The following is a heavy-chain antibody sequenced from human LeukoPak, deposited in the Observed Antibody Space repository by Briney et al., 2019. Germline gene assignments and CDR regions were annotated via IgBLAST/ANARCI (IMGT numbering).Heavy chain of an antibody. CDR1: GRSFSGYC. CDR2: INHSGST. J-gene: IGHJ4*02. D-gene: IGHD3-10*01. Sequence: SETLSLTCAVYGRSFSGYCWSWVRQPPGKGLEWIGEINHSGSTNYNPSLKSRVTISVDTSKNHFSLKLTSVTAADTAVYYCAGPGAGDLDYWGQGTLVTVSS. V-gene: IGHV4-34*01. CDR3: AGPGAGDLDY.